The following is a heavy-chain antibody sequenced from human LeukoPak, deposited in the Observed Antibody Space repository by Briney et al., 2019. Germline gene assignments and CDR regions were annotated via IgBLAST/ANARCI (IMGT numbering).Heavy chain of an antibody. D-gene: IGHD3-3*02. J-gene: IGHJ5*02. CDR2: VYFRGTT. V-gene: IGHV4-59*01. CDR3: ARGIGWFLH. Sequence: SETLSLTCTVSGGSISGNYWSWIRQPPGKGLEWIGNVYFRGTTDYNPSLKSRVTISVDTSKNQFSLQLTSVTAADTAVYYCARGIGWFLHWGQGTLVTASS. CDR1: GGSISGNY.